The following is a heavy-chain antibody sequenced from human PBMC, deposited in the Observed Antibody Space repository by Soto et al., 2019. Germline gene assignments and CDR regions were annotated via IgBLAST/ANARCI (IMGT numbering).Heavy chain of an antibody. CDR3: ARDRAYNCFDY. CDR1: GFTFSSSW. D-gene: IGHD1-1*01. V-gene: IGHV3-7*03. J-gene: IGHJ4*02. Sequence: GGSLRLSCAGSGFTFSSSWMVWVRQAPGEGLEWVGNINTDGRTKNYVDSVKGRFTISRDNAKNSVYLQMDSLRVEDTAVYYCARDRAYNCFDYWGQGTLVTVSS. CDR2: INTDGRTK.